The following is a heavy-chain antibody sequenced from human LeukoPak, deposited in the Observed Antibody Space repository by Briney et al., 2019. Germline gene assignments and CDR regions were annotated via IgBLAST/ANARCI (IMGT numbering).Heavy chain of an antibody. Sequence: GGALRLSCGASGFMFSSYAMHWVRHAPGKGLQWVALIRFDGSNEYLADSVRGRFTISRDNSKETLYLQINSLREEDTAVYYCVRDASGSSMGAFDVWGQGTMVVVSS. V-gene: IGHV3-30*04. CDR2: IRFDGSNE. CDR1: GFMFSSYA. CDR3: VRDASGSSMGAFDV. J-gene: IGHJ3*01. D-gene: IGHD1-26*01.